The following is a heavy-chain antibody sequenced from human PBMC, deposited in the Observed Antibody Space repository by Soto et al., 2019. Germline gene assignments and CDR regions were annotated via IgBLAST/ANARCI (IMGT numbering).Heavy chain of an antibody. V-gene: IGHV3-23*01. J-gene: IGHJ5*02. CDR1: GFTFSSYA. CDR3: AKKRVAAAGQREGQNWFDP. CDR2: ISGSGGST. D-gene: IGHD6-13*01. Sequence: EVQLLESGGGLVQPGGSLRLSCAASGFTFSSYAMSWVRQAPGKGLEWVSAISGSGGSTYYADSVKGRFTISRDNSKNTLYLQMNSLRAEDTAVYYCAKKRVAAAGQREGQNWFDPWGQGTLVTVSS.